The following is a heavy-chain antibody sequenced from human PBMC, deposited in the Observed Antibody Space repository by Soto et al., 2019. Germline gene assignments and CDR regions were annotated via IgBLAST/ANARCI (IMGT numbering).Heavy chain of an antibody. V-gene: IGHV1-69*06. CDR1: GGTFGSDA. CDR3: ARDRTDRGYYTNSLAP. CDR2: IIPIFGTT. Sequence: ASVNVSCKASGGTFGSDAITWVRQAPGQGLEWVGRIIPIFGTTNYAQNLQGRVTISADKSTLTSYMELHSLTSDDTALYYCARDRTDRGYYTNSLAPWGQGT. J-gene: IGHJ5*02. D-gene: IGHD3-22*01.